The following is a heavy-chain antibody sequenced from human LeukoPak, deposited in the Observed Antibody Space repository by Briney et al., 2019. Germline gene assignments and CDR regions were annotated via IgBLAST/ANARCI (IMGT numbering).Heavy chain of an antibody. Sequence: SQTLSLTCTVSGGSISSGSYYWSWIRQPAGKGLEWIGRIYTSGSTNYNPSLKSRVTISVDTSKNQFSLKLSSVTAADTAVYYCARDLLGYCTNGVCYTGFDYWGQGTLVTVSS. D-gene: IGHD2-8*01. CDR3: ARDLLGYCTNGVCYTGFDY. V-gene: IGHV4-61*02. CDR1: GGSISSGSYY. J-gene: IGHJ4*02. CDR2: IYTSGST.